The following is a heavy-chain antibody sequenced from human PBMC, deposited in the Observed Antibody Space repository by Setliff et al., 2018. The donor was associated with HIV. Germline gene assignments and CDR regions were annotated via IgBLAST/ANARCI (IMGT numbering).Heavy chain of an antibody. CDR3: ASGFRATVPDY. Sequence: ASVKVSCKASGYTFISYYIHWVRQAPGQGLEWMGIINSSGDSTSYAQKFQGRVTMTRDTSTSTVYMELSSLTYEDTAIYYCASGFRATVPDYWGQGTLVPSPQ. V-gene: IGHV1-46*03. CDR1: GYTFISYY. CDR2: INSSGDST. D-gene: IGHD4-17*01. J-gene: IGHJ4*02.